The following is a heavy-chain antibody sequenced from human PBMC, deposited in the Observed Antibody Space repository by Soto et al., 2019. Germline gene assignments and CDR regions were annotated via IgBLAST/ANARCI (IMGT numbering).Heavy chain of an antibody. Sequence: GGSLRLSCAASGFTFSSYSMSWVRQAPGKGLEWVSAISGSGGSTYYADSVKGRFTISRDNSKNTLYLQMNSLRAEDTAVYYCAKDLAYGGSFDYWGQGTLVTVPS. CDR2: ISGSGGST. CDR3: AKDLAYGGSFDY. CDR1: GFTFSSYS. D-gene: IGHD5-12*01. J-gene: IGHJ4*02. V-gene: IGHV3-23*01.